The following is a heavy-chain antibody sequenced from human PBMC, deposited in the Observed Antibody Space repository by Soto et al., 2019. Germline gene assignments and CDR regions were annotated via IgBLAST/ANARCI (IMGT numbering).Heavy chain of an antibody. CDR1: GGSISSGDYY. J-gene: IGHJ4*02. Sequence: QVQLQESGPGLVKPSQTLSLTCTVSGGSISSGDYYWGWIRQPPGKGLEWIGFIYYSGSTYYNQSLKSRVTISVDTSRNQFALKLSSVTAADTAVDYCARERAGGGKIYWGQGTLVTVSS. CDR3: ARERAGGGKIY. D-gene: IGHD6-25*01. CDR2: IYYSGST. V-gene: IGHV4-30-4*01.